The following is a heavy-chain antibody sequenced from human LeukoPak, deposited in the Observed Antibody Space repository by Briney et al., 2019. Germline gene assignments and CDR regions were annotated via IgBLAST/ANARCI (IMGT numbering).Heavy chain of an antibody. CDR3: ARVTMVGGFDP. V-gene: IGHV4-38-2*02. CDR1: GYSISRAYC. D-gene: IGHD3-10*01. J-gene: IGHJ5*02. Sequence: SETLSLACTVSGYSISRAYCGCWIRQPPGKGLGGIGNIHYSGSTYCNPSLKTRVTISLETSKSQFSLKLSSVTAADTAVYYCARVTMVGGFDPWGEGTLVTVSS. CDR2: IHYSGST.